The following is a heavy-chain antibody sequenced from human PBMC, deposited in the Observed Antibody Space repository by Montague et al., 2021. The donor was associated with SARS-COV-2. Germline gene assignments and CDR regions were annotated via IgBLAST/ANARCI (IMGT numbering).Heavy chain of an antibody. V-gene: IGHV5-10-1*01. CDR1: GYSFTSYW. CDR3: ARLLGGSYLYWYFDL. CDR2: IDPSDSYT. Sequence: QSGAEVKKPGESLRISCKGSGYSFTSYWISWVRQMPGKGLEWMGRIDPSDSYTNYSPSFQGHVTISADQSISTAYLQWSSLKASDTAMYYCARLLGGSYLYWYFDLWGRGTLVTVSS. J-gene: IGHJ2*01. D-gene: IGHD1-26*01.